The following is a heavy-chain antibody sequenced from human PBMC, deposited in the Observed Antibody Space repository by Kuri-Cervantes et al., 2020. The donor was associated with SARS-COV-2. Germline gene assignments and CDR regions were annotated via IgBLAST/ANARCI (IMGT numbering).Heavy chain of an antibody. CDR1: GYTLTELS. CDR2: FDPEDGET. D-gene: IGHD3-9*01. V-gene: IGHV1-24*01. Sequence: ASVKVSCKVSGYTLTELSMHWVRQAPGKGLEWMGGFDPEDGETIYAQKFQGRVTTTEDTSTDTAYMELSSLRSEDTAVYYCARDGLRYFVPHYYYYMDVWGKGTTVTVSS. CDR3: ARDGLRYFVPHYYYYMDV. J-gene: IGHJ6*03.